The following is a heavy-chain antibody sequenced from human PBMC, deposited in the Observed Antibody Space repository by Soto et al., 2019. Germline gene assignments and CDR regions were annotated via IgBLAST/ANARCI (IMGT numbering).Heavy chain of an antibody. CDR1: GGTFSSYA. Sequence: ASVKVSCKASGGTFSSYAISWVRQAPGQVLEWMGGIIPIFGTANYAQKFQGRVTITADESTSTAYMELSSLRSEDTAVYYCARVSQGADYYDSHEYYFEYWGQGTMVTVSS. CDR3: ARVSQGADYYDSHEYYFEY. V-gene: IGHV1-69*13. D-gene: IGHD3-22*01. J-gene: IGHJ4*02. CDR2: IIPIFGTA.